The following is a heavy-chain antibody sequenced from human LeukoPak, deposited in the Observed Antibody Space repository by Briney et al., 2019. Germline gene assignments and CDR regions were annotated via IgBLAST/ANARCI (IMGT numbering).Heavy chain of an antibody. CDR1: GVSVSSGSYY. Sequence: SETLSLTCTVSGVSVSSGSYYWRWIRQPPGKGLEWIGYIYYSGSTNDNPSRKSRVTISVDTSKNQFSLKLSSVTAADTAVYYCARERIAVAGTFDYCGQGTLVPVSS. D-gene: IGHD6-19*01. J-gene: IGHJ4*02. CDR3: ARERIAVAGTFDY. CDR2: IYYSGST. V-gene: IGHV4-61*01.